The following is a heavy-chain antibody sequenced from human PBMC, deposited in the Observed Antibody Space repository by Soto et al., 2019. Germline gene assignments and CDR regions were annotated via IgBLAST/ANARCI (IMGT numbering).Heavy chain of an antibody. D-gene: IGHD2-15*01. CDR3: AHLGYCSGGSCPGGFDP. J-gene: IGHJ5*02. V-gene: IGHV2-5*02. Sequence: SGPTLVNPTQTLTLTCTFSGFSLSTSGVGVGWIRQPPGKALEWLALIYWDDDKRYSPSLKSRLTITKDTSKNQVVLTMTNMDPVDTATYYCAHLGYCSGGSCPGGFDPWGQGTLVTVSS. CDR2: IYWDDDK. CDR1: GFSLSTSGVG.